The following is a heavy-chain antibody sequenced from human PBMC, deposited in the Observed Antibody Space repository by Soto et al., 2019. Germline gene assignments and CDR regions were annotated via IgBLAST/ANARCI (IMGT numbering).Heavy chain of an antibody. Sequence: PSETLSLTCTVSGGSMSRYYWSWIRQPPGKGLEWIGYVYYSGSTNYNPSLKSRVTISVDTSKNQFSLKLSSVTAADTAVYYCARHPTVTTGRWFDPWGQGTLVTVS. V-gene: IGHV4-59*01. D-gene: IGHD4-17*01. CDR2: VYYSGST. CDR3: ARHPTVTTGRWFDP. J-gene: IGHJ5*02. CDR1: GGSMSRYY.